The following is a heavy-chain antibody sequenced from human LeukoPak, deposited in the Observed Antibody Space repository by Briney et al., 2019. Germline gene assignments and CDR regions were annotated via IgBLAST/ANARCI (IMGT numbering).Heavy chain of an antibody. Sequence: LPGGSLRLSCAASGFTFSSYAMSWVRQAPGKGLEWVSAISGSGGSTYYADSVKGRFTISRDNSKNTLYLQMNSLRAEDTAVYYCAKDPPDVSSSSGWFDAFDIWGQGTMVTVSS. CDR3: AKDPPDVSSSSGWFDAFDI. V-gene: IGHV3-23*01. D-gene: IGHD6-19*01. CDR1: GFTFSSYA. CDR2: ISGSGGST. J-gene: IGHJ3*02.